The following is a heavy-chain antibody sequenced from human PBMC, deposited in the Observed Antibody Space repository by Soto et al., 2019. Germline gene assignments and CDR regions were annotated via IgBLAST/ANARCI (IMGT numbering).Heavy chain of an antibody. D-gene: IGHD3-10*01. CDR3: ARAAARFGELSYWFDP. CDR1: GGSISSYY. Sequence: QVQLQESGPGLVKPSETLSLTCTVSGGSISSYYWSWIRQPPGKGLEWIGYIYYSGSTNYNPSLKSRGTISVDTSKNQFSLKLSSVTAADTAVYYCARAAARFGELSYWFDPWGQGTLVTVSS. J-gene: IGHJ5*02. CDR2: IYYSGST. V-gene: IGHV4-59*01.